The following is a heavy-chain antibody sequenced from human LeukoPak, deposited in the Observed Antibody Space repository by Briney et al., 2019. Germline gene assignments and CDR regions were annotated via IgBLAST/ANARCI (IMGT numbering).Heavy chain of an antibody. CDR3: HSRSYYLDY. CDR1: GGSFSGYY. CDR2: INHSGST. J-gene: IGHJ4*02. Sequence: PSETLSLTCAVYGGSFSGYYWSWIRQPPGKGLEWIGEINHSGSTNYNPSLKSRVTISVDTSKNQFSLKLSSVTAADTAVYYCHSRSYYLDYWGQGTLVTVSS. D-gene: IGHD1-26*01. V-gene: IGHV4-34*01.